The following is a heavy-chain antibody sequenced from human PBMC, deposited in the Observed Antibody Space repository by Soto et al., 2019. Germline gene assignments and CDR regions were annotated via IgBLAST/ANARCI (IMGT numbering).Heavy chain of an antibody. Sequence: EVQLVESGGGFVQPGGSLRLSCAASGFTFSSYAMHWVRQAPGKGLEYVSAISSNGGSTYYANSVKGRFTISRDNSKNTLYLQMGSLRAEDMAVYYCARDSSGYYYGWFDPWGQGTLVTVSS. D-gene: IGHD3-22*01. CDR3: ARDSSGYYYGWFDP. J-gene: IGHJ5*02. V-gene: IGHV3-64*01. CDR2: ISSNGGST. CDR1: GFTFSSYA.